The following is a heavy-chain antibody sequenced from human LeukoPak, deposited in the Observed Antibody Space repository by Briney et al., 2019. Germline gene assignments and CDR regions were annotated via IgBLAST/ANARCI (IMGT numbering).Heavy chain of an antibody. Sequence: SVKVSCKASGGTFSSYAISWVRQAPGQGLEWMGRISPIFGTANYAQKFQGRVTITTDESTSTAYMELSSLRSEDTAVYYCARDVEMWNWFDPWGQGTLVTVSS. CDR2: ISPIFGTA. CDR1: GGTFSSYA. D-gene: IGHD5-24*01. CDR3: ARDVEMWNWFDP. V-gene: IGHV1-69*05. J-gene: IGHJ5*02.